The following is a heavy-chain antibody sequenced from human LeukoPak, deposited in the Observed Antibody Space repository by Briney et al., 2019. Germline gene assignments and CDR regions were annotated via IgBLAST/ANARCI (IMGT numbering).Heavy chain of an antibody. CDR3: ARVYDSSGYYDY. D-gene: IGHD3-22*01. Sequence: ASVKVSCKASGYTVTGYYMHWVRQAPRQGLEWMGRINPNSGGTNYAQKFQGRVTMTRDTSISTAYMELSRLRSDDTAVYYCARVYDSSGYYDYWGQGTLVTVSS. CDR2: INPNSGGT. V-gene: IGHV1-2*06. J-gene: IGHJ4*02. CDR1: GYTVTGYY.